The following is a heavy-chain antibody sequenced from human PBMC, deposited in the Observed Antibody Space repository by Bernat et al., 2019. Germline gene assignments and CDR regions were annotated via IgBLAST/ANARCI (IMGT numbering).Heavy chain of an antibody. V-gene: IGHV3-30*01. CDR3: ASVDFWSGPSRMDV. Sequence: QVQLVESGGGVVQPGRSLRLSCAASGFTFSSYAMHWVRQAPGKGLEWVAVISYDGSNKYYADSVKGRFTISRDNSKNTLYLQMNSLRAEDTAVYYCASVDFWSGPSRMDVWGKGTTVTVSS. CDR1: GFTFSSYA. CDR2: ISYDGSNK. J-gene: IGHJ6*04. D-gene: IGHD3-3*01.